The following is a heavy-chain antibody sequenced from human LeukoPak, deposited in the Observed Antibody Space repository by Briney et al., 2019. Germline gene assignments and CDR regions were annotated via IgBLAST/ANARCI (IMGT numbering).Heavy chain of an antibody. CDR3: AKWGVTSGWPTPFDS. D-gene: IGHD6-19*01. CDR1: GFTFSSYG. CDR2: IWNDGNNK. Sequence: GGSLRLSCEVSGFTFSSYGMHWVRQAPGKGLEWVAVIWNDGNNKYYGDSVKGRFTISRDNSRNTLYLQMNGLRAEDTAVYYCAKWGVTSGWPTPFDSWGQGTLVTVSS. V-gene: IGHV3-33*03. J-gene: IGHJ4*02.